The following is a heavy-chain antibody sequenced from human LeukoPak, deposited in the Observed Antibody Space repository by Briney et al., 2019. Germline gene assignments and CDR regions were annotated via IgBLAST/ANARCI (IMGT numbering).Heavy chain of an antibody. CDR2: ISGSGGST. CDR3: AKDYSHYDSSGYCYE. CDR1: GFTFSSYA. Sequence: GGSLRLSCAASGFTFSSYAMSWVRQAPGKGLEWVSAISGSGGSTYYADSVKGRFTISRDNSKNTLYLQMNSLRAEDTAVYYCAKDYSHYDSSGYCYEWGQGTLVTVSS. D-gene: IGHD3-22*01. V-gene: IGHV3-23*01. J-gene: IGHJ4*02.